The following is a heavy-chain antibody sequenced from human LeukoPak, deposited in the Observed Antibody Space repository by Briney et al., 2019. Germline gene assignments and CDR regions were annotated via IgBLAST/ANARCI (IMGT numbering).Heavy chain of an antibody. J-gene: IGHJ4*02. V-gene: IGHV3-66*04. CDR1: GFTVSSNY. CDR3: ARPNFIAARPPAGYFDY. Sequence: GGSLRLSCAASGFTVSSNYMSWVSQAPGKGLEWVSVIYSGGSTYYADSVKGRFTISRDNSKNTLYLQMNSLRAEDTAVYYCARPNFIAARPPAGYFDYWGQGTLVTVSS. D-gene: IGHD6-6*01. CDR2: IYSGGST.